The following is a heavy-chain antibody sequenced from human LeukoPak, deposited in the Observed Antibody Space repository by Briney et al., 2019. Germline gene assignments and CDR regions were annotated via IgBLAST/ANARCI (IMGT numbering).Heavy chain of an antibody. D-gene: IGHD2-2*01. CDR1: GYSISSGYY. CDR2: IYHSGST. CDR3: ARDPLETPAAMVSWFDP. Sequence: PSETLSLTCTVSGYSISSGYYWGWIRQPPGKGLAWIGSIYHSGSTYYNPSLKSRVTISVDTSKNQFSLKLSSVTAADTAVYYCARDPLETPAAMVSWFDPWGQGTLVTVSS. J-gene: IGHJ5*02. V-gene: IGHV4-38-2*02.